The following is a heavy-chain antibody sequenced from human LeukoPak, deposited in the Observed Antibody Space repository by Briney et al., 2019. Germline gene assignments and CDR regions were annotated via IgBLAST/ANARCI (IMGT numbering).Heavy chain of an antibody. CDR1: GYTFTSYG. Sequence: GASVKVSCKASGYTFTSYGISWGRQAPGQGLEWMGWISAYNGNTNYAQKLQGRVTMTTDTSTSTAYMELRSLRSDDTAVYYCARDIKDYYDSSGYYWSPDYWGQGTLVTVSS. V-gene: IGHV1-18*01. CDR3: ARDIKDYYDSSGYYWSPDY. D-gene: IGHD3-22*01. CDR2: ISAYNGNT. J-gene: IGHJ4*02.